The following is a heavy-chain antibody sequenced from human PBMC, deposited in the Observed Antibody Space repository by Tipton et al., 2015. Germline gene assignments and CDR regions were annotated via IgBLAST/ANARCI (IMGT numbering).Heavy chain of an antibody. CDR1: GFTFSGYY. CDR3: ARGRSSSGWYNSEQQTPTPLDF. CDR2: ISSSKIYT. Sequence: SLRLSCAASGFTFSGYYMSWIRQAPGKGLEWLSYISSSKIYTDYADSVKGRFTISRDNPKNSLFLQMNDLRAEDTAVYYCARGRSSSGWYNSEQQTPTPLDFWGQGTLVTVSS. D-gene: IGHD6-19*01. J-gene: IGHJ4*02. V-gene: IGHV3-11*06.